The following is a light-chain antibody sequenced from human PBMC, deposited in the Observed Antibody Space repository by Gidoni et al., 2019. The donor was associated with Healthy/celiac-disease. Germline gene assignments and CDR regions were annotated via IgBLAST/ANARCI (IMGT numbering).Light chain of an antibody. CDR3: QQRSNWPPGYT. V-gene: IGKV3-11*01. Sequence: EVVLTYYRATLSLSPGERATVSCRASQSVSSYLAWYQQKPGQAPRVLIYDAANRATGIPARFSGSGSGTDFTLTISRLEPEDFAVYYCQQRSNWPPGYTFGQGTKLEIK. CDR1: QSVSSY. CDR2: DAA. J-gene: IGKJ2*01.